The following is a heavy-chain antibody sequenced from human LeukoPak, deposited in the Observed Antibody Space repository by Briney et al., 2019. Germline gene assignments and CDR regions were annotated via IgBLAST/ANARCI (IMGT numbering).Heavy chain of an antibody. J-gene: IGHJ4*02. V-gene: IGHV3-9*01. CDR2: LTWSGVFI. Sequence: GGSLRLSCAASGFPFDDYAMHWVRQAPGKGLEWVSGLTWSGVFIGYADSVKGRFTISRDNAKNSLYLEMSSLRNEDTALYYCARGLVKTSTDAPYFDSWGRGILVTVSS. D-gene: IGHD4-17*01. CDR1: GFPFDDYA. CDR3: ARGLVKTSTDAPYFDS.